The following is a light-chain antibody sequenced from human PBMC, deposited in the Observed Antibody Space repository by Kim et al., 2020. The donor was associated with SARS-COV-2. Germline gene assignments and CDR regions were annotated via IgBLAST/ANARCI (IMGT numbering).Light chain of an antibody. CDR1: SGSIASNY. CDR2: EDN. CDR3: QSYDSSLWV. J-gene: IGLJ3*02. V-gene: IGLV6-57*01. Sequence: NFMLTQPHSVSESPGKTVTISCTRSSGSIASNYVQWYQQRPGSSPTTVIYEDNQRPSGVPDRFSGSIDSSSNSASLTISGLKTEDEADYYCQSYDSSLWVFGGGTQRKVL.